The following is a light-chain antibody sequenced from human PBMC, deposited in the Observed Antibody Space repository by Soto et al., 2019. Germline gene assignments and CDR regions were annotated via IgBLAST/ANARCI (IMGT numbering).Light chain of an antibody. CDR1: QSISTW. CDR2: DAS. J-gene: IGKJ1*01. Sequence: DIQMTQSPSTLSASVGDRVTITCRASQSISTWLAWYQQKPGNAPKLLIFDASNLESGVPSRFSGSGSGTEFTHTIDSLHADDVAKDYCQQYNSASWTFGHGTELDIK. V-gene: IGKV1-5*01. CDR3: QQYNSASWT.